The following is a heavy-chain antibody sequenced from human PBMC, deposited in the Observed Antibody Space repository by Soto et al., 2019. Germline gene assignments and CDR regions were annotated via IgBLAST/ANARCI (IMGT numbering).Heavy chain of an antibody. Sequence: LRLSCAASGFPFVDFAIVWVRQARCDGLDLVSSIDRSGDITFYAGSVKDRFSISRDNSRNTLFLLMNNLRADYSAMYFCMKDSRAYEPTGLFFDSWGQGTLVTVPS. CDR2: IDRSGDIT. D-gene: IGHD2-8*02. V-gene: IGHV3-23*01. CDR3: MKDSRAYEPTGLFFDS. J-gene: IGHJ4*02. CDR1: GFPFVDFA.